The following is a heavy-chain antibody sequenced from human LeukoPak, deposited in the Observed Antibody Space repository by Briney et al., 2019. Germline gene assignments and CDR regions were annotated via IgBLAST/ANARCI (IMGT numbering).Heavy chain of an antibody. J-gene: IGHJ6*02. D-gene: IGHD4-17*01. Sequence: GGSLRLSCAASGFTFSSYAMSWVRQAPGKGLEWVSAISGSGGSTYYADSVKGRFTISRDNSKNTLYLQMNSLRAEDTAVYYCAKGRYYGDRGSSSYYYYGMDVWGQGTTVTVSS. CDR2: ISGSGGST. CDR3: AKGRYYGDRGSSSYYYYGMDV. V-gene: IGHV3-23*01. CDR1: GFTFSSYA.